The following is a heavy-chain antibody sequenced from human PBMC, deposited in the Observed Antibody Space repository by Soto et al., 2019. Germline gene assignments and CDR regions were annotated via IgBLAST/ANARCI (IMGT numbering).Heavy chain of an antibody. CDR2: IIPMFGTA. Sequence: VRVSCTASGGTFSTYASSWVRQAPGQGLEWMGGIIPMFGTANYAQKFQGKVTITADKSTRTAYMELSRLRSEDTAVYYCARAARRYYYDSSDYYYYLDFWGQGSMVTVS. CDR3: ARAARRYYYDSSDYYYYLDF. D-gene: IGHD3-22*01. J-gene: IGHJ3*01. V-gene: IGHV1-69*06. CDR1: GGTFSTYA.